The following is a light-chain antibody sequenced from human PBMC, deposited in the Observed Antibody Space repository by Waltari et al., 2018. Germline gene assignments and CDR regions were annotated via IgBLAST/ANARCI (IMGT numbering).Light chain of an antibody. CDR2: TAS. V-gene: IGKV1-39*01. J-gene: IGKJ1*01. CDR3: QQSYSTPRT. Sequence: DIQMTQSPSSLSASVGDRVTITCRASQYISSYLTWYQQKPGRAPSLLIYTASSLQSGVPSRFSGSGSGTDFTLTISSLQPEDFATYYCQQSYSTPRTFGQGTKVEIK. CDR1: QYISSY.